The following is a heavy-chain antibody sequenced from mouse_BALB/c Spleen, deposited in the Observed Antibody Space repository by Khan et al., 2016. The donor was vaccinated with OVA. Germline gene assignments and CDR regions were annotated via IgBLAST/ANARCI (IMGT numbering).Heavy chain of an antibody. Sequence: EVELVESGGDLVRPGGSLKLSCAASGFTFSAYGMSWVRQSPDKRLEWVATINSDGYYTYYPDSLQGRLIFSRANAKNTLYRQMRSLKSEDTAMDYGASHLSGSFAYWGQGTLVTVSA. J-gene: IGHJ3*01. CDR3: ASHLSGSFAY. D-gene: IGHD1-3*01. V-gene: IGHV5-6*01. CDR1: GFTFSAYG. CDR2: INSDGYYT.